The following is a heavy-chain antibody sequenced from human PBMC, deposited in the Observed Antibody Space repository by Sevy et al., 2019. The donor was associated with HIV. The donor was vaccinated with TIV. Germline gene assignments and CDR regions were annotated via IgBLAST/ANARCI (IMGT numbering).Heavy chain of an antibody. V-gene: IGHV1-18*01. CDR1: GYTFTSYG. CDR3: ASESYYYDSSGYSPGYYYYGMDV. CDR2: MSAYNGNT. J-gene: IGHJ6*02. D-gene: IGHD3-22*01. Sequence: ASVKVSCKASGYTFTSYGISWVRQAPGQGLEWMGWMSAYNGNTNYAQKLQGRVTMTTDTSTSTAYMELRSLRSDDTAVYYCASESYYYDSSGYSPGYYYYGMDVWGQGTTVTVSS.